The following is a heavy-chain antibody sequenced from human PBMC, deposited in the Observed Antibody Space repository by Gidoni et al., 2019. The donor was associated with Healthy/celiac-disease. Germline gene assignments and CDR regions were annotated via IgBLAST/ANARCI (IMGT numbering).Heavy chain of an antibody. Sequence: QVQLVESGGGVVQPGRSLRLSCAASGFTFSSYGMHWVRQAPGKGLEWVAVIWYDGSNKYYADSVKGRFTISRDNSKNTLYLQMNSLRAEDTAVYYCARDPLDFWSGYPLGYGMDVWGQGTTVTVSS. D-gene: IGHD3-3*01. J-gene: IGHJ6*02. V-gene: IGHV3-33*01. CDR2: IWYDGSNK. CDR3: ARDPLDFWSGYPLGYGMDV. CDR1: GFTFSSYG.